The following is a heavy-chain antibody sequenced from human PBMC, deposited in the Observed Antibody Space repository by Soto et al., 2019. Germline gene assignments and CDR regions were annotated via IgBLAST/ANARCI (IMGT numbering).Heavy chain of an antibody. D-gene: IGHD5-18*01. CDR2: INHSGST. V-gene: IGHV4-34*01. J-gene: IGHJ5*02. CDR3: AKSWPGYSYGYSRRGDYNWFDP. CDR1: GGSFSGYY. Sequence: SETLSLTCAVYGGSFSGYYWSWIRQPPGKGLEWIGEINHSGSTNYNPSLKSRVTISVDTSKNQFSLKLSSVTAADTAVYYCAKSWPGYSYGYSRRGDYNWFDPWGQGTLVT.